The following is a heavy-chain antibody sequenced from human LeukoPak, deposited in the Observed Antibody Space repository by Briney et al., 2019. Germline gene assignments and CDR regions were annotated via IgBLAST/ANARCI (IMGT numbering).Heavy chain of an antibody. CDR1: GFTFSSYS. CDR2: FSGTGGNT. V-gene: IGHV3-23*01. D-gene: IGHD4-11*01. Sequence: GGSLRLSCAASGFTFSSYSMSWVRQAPGKGLEWVSAFSGTGGNTYYADSVKGRFTISRDNSKNTLHLQMNSLRAEDTAVYYCARRAMTTSLLYFDYWGQGTLVTVSS. J-gene: IGHJ4*02. CDR3: ARRAMTTSLLYFDY.